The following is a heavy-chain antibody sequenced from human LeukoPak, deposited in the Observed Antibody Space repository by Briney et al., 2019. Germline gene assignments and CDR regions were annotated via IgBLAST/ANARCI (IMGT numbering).Heavy chain of an antibody. D-gene: IGHD1-26*01. CDR1: GFTFSSYS. V-gene: IGHV3-21*01. J-gene: IGHJ3*02. Sequence: GGSLRLSCAASGFTFSSYSMNWVRQAPGKGLEWVSSISSSSSYIYYADSVKGRFTISRDNAKNSLYLQMNSLRAEDTAVYYCARGGGSYYTADDIWGQGTMVTVSS. CDR2: ISSSSSYI. CDR3: ARGGGSYYTADDI.